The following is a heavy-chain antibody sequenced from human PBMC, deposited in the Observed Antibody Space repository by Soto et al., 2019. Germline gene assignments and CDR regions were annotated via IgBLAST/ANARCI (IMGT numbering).Heavy chain of an antibody. D-gene: IGHD5-18*01. CDR3: ARDIRGYSRAFDF. CDR1: GDSVSSYNYY. CDR2: IYSSGST. J-gene: IGHJ4*02. Sequence: SETLSLTCTVSGDSVSSYNYYWTWIRQSPGKGLEWVGYIYSSGSTKYNPSLKSRVTISLHTSSNQFSLNLTSVTAADTAVYYCARDIRGYSRAFDFWGQGTLLTAPQ. V-gene: IGHV4-61*01.